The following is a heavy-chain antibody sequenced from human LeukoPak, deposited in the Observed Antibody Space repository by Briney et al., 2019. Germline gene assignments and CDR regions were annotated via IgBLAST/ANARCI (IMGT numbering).Heavy chain of an antibody. Sequence: SQTLSLTCTLSGGSISSYYWSWIRQPAAEGLEWIGRIYTSGSTNYNPSLKSRVTMSVDTSKNQFSLKLSSVTAADTAVYYCARESPKDSSGYKRANWFDPWGQGTLVTVS. J-gene: IGHJ5*02. CDR1: GGSISSYY. CDR2: IYTSGST. CDR3: ARESPKDSSGYKRANWFDP. V-gene: IGHV4-4*07. D-gene: IGHD3-22*01.